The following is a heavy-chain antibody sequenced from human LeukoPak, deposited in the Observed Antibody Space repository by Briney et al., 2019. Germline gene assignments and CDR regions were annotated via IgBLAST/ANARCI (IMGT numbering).Heavy chain of an antibody. V-gene: IGHV3-30*04. Sequence: GGSLRLSCAASEFTFSTYAMHWVRQAPGKGLEWVAVISHDGSSNYYADSVKGRFTISRDNSKNTLYLQMRTLRAEDTAVYYCARGNGALGPVPPAMPPYFYSGMDVWGQGTTVTVSS. CDR1: EFTFSTYA. D-gene: IGHD2-2*01. J-gene: IGHJ6*02. CDR3: ARGNGALGPVPPAMPPYFYSGMDV. CDR2: ISHDGSSN.